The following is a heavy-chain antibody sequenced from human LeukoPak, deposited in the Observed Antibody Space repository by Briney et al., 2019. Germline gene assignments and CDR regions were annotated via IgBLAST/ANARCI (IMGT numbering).Heavy chain of an antibody. CDR1: GFSFSTYT. V-gene: IGHV3-21*01. D-gene: IGHD3-3*02. CDR2: ISGSGSYI. Sequence: GGSLRLSCAASGFSFSTYTMSWARQAPGKGLEWVSSISGSGSYIYYSDSVKGRFTISRDNAKNSLSLQMNSLRAEDTAIYYCASHFWNYYRIDYWGQGILVTVSS. J-gene: IGHJ4*02. CDR3: ASHFWNYYRIDY.